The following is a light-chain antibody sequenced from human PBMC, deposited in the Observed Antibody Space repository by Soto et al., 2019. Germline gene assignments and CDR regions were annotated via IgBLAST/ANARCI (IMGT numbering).Light chain of an antibody. CDR1: QSVSSSY. V-gene: IGKV3-20*01. Sequence: PGERATLSCRASQSVSSSYLAWYQQKLGQAPRLLIYAASSRATGIPDRFSGSGSGTDFTLTISRLEPEDFAVYYCQQYGTSPYTFGQGNKLEIK. CDR2: AAS. CDR3: QQYGTSPYT. J-gene: IGKJ2*01.